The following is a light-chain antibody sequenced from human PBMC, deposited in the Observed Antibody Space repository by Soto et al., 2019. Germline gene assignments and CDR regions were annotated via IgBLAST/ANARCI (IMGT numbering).Light chain of an antibody. J-gene: IGKJ2*01. CDR1: QDISNY. CDR2: DAS. Sequence: DIQMTQSPSCLSASVGDRVTMSCQASQDISNYLNWYQQKPGKAPKLLSYDASNLETGVPSRFSGSGSGTDFAFTISSLQPEDIATYYCQQYDNLPPYTFGQGTKLEIK. CDR3: QQYDNLPPYT. V-gene: IGKV1-33*01.